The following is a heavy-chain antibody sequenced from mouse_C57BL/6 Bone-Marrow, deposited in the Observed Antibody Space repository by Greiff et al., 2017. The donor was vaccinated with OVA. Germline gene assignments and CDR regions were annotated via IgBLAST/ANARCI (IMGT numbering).Heavy chain of an antibody. J-gene: IGHJ2*01. CDR2: IYPGGGYT. D-gene: IGHD1-1*01. CDR3: ARARGYYGSSYGGYYFDY. CDR1: GYTFTNYW. V-gene: IGHV1-63*01. Sequence: VKLMESGAELVRPGTSVKMSCKASGYTFTNYWIGWAKQRPGHGLEWIGDIYPGGGYTNYNEKFKGKATLTADKSSSTAYMQFSSLTSEDSAIYYCARARGYYGSSYGGYYFDYWGQGTTLTVSS.